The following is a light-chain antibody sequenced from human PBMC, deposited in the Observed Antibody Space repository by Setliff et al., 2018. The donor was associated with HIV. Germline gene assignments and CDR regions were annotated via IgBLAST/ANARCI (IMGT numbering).Light chain of an antibody. CDR2: ANN. Sequence: QSALTQPPSVSGAPGQRVTISCTGNSSNIGAGHDVHWYQQFQGRAPRLLIYANNDRPSGVPDRFSGSESGTSASLAITGLQAGDEADYYCQSYDSSRSGPVFGGGTKLTVL. J-gene: IGLJ3*02. CDR3: QSYDSSRSGPV. CDR1: SSNIGAGHD. V-gene: IGLV1-40*01.